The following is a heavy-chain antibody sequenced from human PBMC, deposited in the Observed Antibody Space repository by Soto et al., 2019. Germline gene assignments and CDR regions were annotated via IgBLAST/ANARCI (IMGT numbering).Heavy chain of an antibody. CDR2: ISYSGNT. CDR1: GCSLSTYY. V-gene: IGHV4-59*01. J-gene: IGHJ4*02. Sequence: XETLSLTCTVSGCSLSTYYWSWIRQPPEKGLEWIGYISYSGNTNYNPSLKSRVTMSVDTSKNQFSLKLSSVTAADTAVYYCARASGYCSGGSCYSFDYWGQGTLVTVSS. D-gene: IGHD2-15*01. CDR3: ARASGYCSGGSCYSFDY.